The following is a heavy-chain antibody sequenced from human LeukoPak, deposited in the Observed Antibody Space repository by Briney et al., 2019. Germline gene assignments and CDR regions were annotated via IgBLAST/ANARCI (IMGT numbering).Heavy chain of an antibody. V-gene: IGHV3-74*01. J-gene: IGHJ6*02. CDR2: IKSDGSTT. D-gene: IGHD6-6*01. Sequence: GGSLRLSCAASGFTFSSYWMNWVRQAPGKGLVWVSRIKSDGSTTNYADSVKGRFAISRDNAKNTLYLQMSSLRAEDTAVYYCARVGGLSTSSGYYYGMDVWGQGTTVTVSS. CDR3: ARVGGLSTSSGYYYGMDV. CDR1: GFTFSSYW.